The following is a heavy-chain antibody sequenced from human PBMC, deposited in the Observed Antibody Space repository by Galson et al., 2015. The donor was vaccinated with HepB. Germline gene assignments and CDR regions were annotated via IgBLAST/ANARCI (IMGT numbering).Heavy chain of an antibody. CDR3: AKDIGGYSYGWPSYYYGMDV. CDR1: GFTFDDYT. Sequence: SLRLSCAASGFTFDDYTMHWVRQAPGKGLEWVSLISWDGGSTYYADSVKGRFTISRDNSKNSLYLQMNSLRTEDTALYYCAKDIGGYSYGWPSYYYGMDVWGQGTTVTVSS. V-gene: IGHV3-43*01. CDR2: ISWDGGST. D-gene: IGHD5-18*01. J-gene: IGHJ6*02.